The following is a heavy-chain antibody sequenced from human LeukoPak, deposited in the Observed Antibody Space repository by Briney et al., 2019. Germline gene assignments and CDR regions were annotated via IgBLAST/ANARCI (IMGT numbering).Heavy chain of an antibody. D-gene: IGHD2-15*01. CDR1: GGSISSSSYY. V-gene: IGHV4-39*07. CDR2: IYHSGST. Sequence: SETLSLTCTVSGGSISSSSYYWGWIRQPPGKGLEWIGSIYHSGSTNYNPSLKSRVTISVDTSKNQFSLKLSSVTAADTAVYYCARGGWEEGYCSGGSCYSLYYYCMDVWGKGTTVTVSS. CDR3: ARGGWEEGYCSGGSCYSLYYYCMDV. J-gene: IGHJ6*03.